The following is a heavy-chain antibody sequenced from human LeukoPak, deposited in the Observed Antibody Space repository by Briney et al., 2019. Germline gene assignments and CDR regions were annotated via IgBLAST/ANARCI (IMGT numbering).Heavy chain of an antibody. J-gene: IGHJ4*02. V-gene: IGHV4-31*03. CDR1: GGSISSGGYY. Sequence: SETLSLTCTVSGGSISSGGYYWSWIRQHPGKGLEWIGYIYYSGSTYYNPSLKSRVTISVDTSKNQFSLKLSSVTAADTAVYYCASGLSPAKSGYSYGYNFDYWGQGTLVTVSS. CDR2: IYYSGST. CDR3: ASGLSPAKSGYSYGYNFDY. D-gene: IGHD5-18*01.